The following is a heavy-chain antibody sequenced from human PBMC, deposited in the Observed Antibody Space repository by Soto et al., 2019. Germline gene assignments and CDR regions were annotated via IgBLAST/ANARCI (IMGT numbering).Heavy chain of an antibody. CDR1: GGSIISYY. Sequence: SETLSLTCTVAGGSIISYYWSWIRQPPGKGLEWMGYIYYSGSTNYNPSLKSRVTISVDTSKNQFSLKLSSVTAADTAVYYCARGDYYDSSGYDYYYYGMDVWGQGTTVTVSS. J-gene: IGHJ6*02. V-gene: IGHV4-59*01. CDR2: IYYSGST. CDR3: ARGDYYDSSGYDYYYYGMDV. D-gene: IGHD3-22*01.